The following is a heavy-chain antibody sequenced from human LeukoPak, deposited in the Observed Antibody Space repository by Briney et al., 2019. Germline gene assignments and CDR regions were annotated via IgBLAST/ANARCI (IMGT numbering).Heavy chain of an antibody. J-gene: IGHJ4*02. CDR3: ARGEDGYNPFNY. CDR2: IYYSGST. CDR1: GGSISNYY. Sequence: SETLSLTCTVSGGSISNYYWSWIRQPPGKGLEWIGYIYYSGSTNYNPSLKSRVTISVDTSKNQFSLKLSSVTAADTAVYYCARGEDGYNPFNYWGQGTLVTVSS. D-gene: IGHD5-24*01. V-gene: IGHV4-59*01.